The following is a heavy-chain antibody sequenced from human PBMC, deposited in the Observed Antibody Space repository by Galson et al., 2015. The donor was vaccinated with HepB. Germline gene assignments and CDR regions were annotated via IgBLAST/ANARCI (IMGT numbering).Heavy chain of an antibody. D-gene: IGHD3-22*01. CDR1: GYTFTSYG. CDR3: ARSGLYDSSAEDGY. Sequence: SVKVSCKASGYTFTSYGISWVRQAPGQGLEWMGWISAYNGNTNYAQKLQGRVTMTTDTSTSTAYMELRSLRSDDTAVYYCARSGLYDSSAEDGYWGQGTLVTVSS. CDR2: ISAYNGNT. V-gene: IGHV1-18*04. J-gene: IGHJ4*02.